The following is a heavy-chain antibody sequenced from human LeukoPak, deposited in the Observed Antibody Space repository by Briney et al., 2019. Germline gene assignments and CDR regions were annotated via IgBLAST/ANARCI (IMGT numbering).Heavy chain of an antibody. CDR2: ISAYNGNT. D-gene: IGHD6-19*01. CDR3: ARDEGIAVAGNWFDP. Sequence: ASVKVSCKASGYTFTSYGISWVRQAPGQGLEWMGWISAYNGNTNYAQKLQGRVTMTTDTSTSTAYMELRSLRSDDTAVYYCARDEGIAVAGNWFDPWGQEPWSPSPQ. J-gene: IGHJ5*02. CDR1: GYTFTSYG. V-gene: IGHV1-18*01.